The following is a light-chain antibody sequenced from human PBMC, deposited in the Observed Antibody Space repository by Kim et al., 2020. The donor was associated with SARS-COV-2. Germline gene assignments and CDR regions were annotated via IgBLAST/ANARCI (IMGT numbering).Light chain of an antibody. J-gene: IGKJ2*01. CDR1: QSINTW. CDR2: DAS. Sequence: GDRVTITCRATQSINTWLAWYQQKPGEAPKLLIFDASRLDSGVPSRFSGSGSGTEFTLTISSLQPDDFATYYCQQYNSYSLYTFGQGTKL. CDR3: QQYNSYSLYT. V-gene: IGKV1-5*01.